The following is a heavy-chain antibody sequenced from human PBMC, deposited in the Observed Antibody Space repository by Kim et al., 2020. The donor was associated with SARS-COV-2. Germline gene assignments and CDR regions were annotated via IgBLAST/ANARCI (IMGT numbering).Heavy chain of an antibody. Sequence: GGSLRLSCAASGFTFSSYAMHWVRQAPGKGLEWVAVISYDGSNKYYADSVKGRFTISRDNSKNTLYLQMNSLRAEDTAVYYCARDPSGWIAAAGVDYWGQGTLVTVSS. V-gene: IGHV3-30*04. CDR3: ARDPSGWIAAAGVDY. CDR2: ISYDGSNK. D-gene: IGHD6-13*01. J-gene: IGHJ4*02. CDR1: GFTFSSYA.